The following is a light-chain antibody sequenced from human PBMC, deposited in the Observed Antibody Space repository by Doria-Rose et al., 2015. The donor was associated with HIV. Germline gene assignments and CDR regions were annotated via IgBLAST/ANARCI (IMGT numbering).Light chain of an antibody. Sequence: EIVLTQSPGTLSLSPGERATLSCRTSQTVSSNYLAWHQQTPGQAPRLLIYGASSRATGIPDRFSGSGSGTDFTLTISRLEPEDFAVYYCQQYDNSPPYTFGQGTRLVIK. CDR1: QTVSSNY. V-gene: IGKV3-20*01. CDR3: QQYDNSPPYT. J-gene: IGKJ2*01. CDR2: GAS.